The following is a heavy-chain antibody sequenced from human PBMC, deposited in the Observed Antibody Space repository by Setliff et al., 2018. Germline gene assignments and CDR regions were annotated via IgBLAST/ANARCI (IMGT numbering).Heavy chain of an antibody. CDR3: ARHKSKGSGSYPSLYMDV. CDR1: GGSISSGNYY. CDR2: IYYSGST. V-gene: IGHV4-39*01. J-gene: IGHJ6*03. Sequence: SETLSLTCRVSGGSISSGNYYWGLIRQPPGKRLEGVATIYYSGSTYSNPSLKSRLIISVDAPDNQFSVKLSSVTAADTAVYYCARHKSKGSGSYPSLYMDVWGKGTMVTVSS. D-gene: IGHD3-10*01.